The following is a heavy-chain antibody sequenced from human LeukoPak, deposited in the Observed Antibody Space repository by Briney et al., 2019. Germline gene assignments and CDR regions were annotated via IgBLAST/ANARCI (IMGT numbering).Heavy chain of an antibody. J-gene: IGHJ4*02. D-gene: IGHD3-22*01. V-gene: IGHV4-30-2*01. CDR2: IYHSGST. CDR3: ARGDSSGYYYGTHFDY. CDR1: GGSISSGGYS. Sequence: SQILSLTCAVSGGSISSGGYSWSWIRQPPGKGLEWIGYIYHSGSTYYNPSLKSRVTISVDRSKNQFSLKLSSVTAADTAVYYCARGDSSGYYYGTHFDYWGQGTLVTVSS.